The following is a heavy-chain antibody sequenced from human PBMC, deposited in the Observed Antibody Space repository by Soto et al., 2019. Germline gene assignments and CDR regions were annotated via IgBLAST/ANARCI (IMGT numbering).Heavy chain of an antibody. CDR1: GFTFSTYA. D-gene: IGHD3-3*01. J-gene: IGHJ5*02. V-gene: IGHV3-23*01. Sequence: GGSLRLSCTASGFTFSTYAMTWVRQAPGKGLEWVSSISGSGGATYYADSVKGRFTISRDDSKNTLFLQMDSLRAEDTALYYCAKAGRPFYDLWSENRFDPWGQGTLVTVSS. CDR3: AKAGRPFYDLWSENRFDP. CDR2: ISGSGGAT.